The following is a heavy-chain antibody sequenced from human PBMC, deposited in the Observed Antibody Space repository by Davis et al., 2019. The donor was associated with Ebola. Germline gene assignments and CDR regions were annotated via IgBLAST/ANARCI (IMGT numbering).Heavy chain of an antibody. D-gene: IGHD3-10*01. CDR2: ISAYNGNT. V-gene: IGHV1-18*01. CDR1: GYTFTSYG. J-gene: IGHJ4*02. Sequence: ASVKVSCKASGYTFTSYGISWVRQAPGQGLEWMGWISAYNGNTNYAQKLQGRVTMTTDTSTSTAYMELRSLRSDDTAVYYCARGPSDMVRGVINFDYWGQGTLVTVSS. CDR3: ARGPSDMVRGVINFDY.